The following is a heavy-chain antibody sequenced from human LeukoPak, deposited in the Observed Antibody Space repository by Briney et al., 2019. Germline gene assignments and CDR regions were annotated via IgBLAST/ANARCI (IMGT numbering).Heavy chain of an antibody. V-gene: IGHV3-30*02. D-gene: IGHD6-19*01. CDR3: AKDWGPYSSGWHHDAFDI. J-gene: IGHJ3*02. CDR1: GFTFSSYG. Sequence: GGSLRLSCAASGFTFSSYGMHWVRQAPGKGLEWVAFIRYDGSNKYYADSVKGRFTISRDNSKNTLYLQMNSLRAEDTAVYYCAKDWGPYSSGWHHDAFDIWGQGTMVTVSS. CDR2: IRYDGSNK.